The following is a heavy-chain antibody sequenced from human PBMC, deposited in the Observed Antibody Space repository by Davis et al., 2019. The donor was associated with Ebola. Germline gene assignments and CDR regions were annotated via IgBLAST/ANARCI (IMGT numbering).Heavy chain of an antibody. CDR1: GGSISSGGYS. V-gene: IGHV4-30-4*07. CDR3: ARGSSSWYRWFDP. D-gene: IGHD6-13*01. CDR2: VYSSGST. J-gene: IGHJ5*02. Sequence: SETLSLTCAVSGGSISSGGYSWSWIRQPPGKRLEWIGFVYSSGSTYYNPSLKSRVTISVDTSKNQFSLKLSSVTAADTAVYYCARGSSSWYRWFDPWGQGTLVTVSS.